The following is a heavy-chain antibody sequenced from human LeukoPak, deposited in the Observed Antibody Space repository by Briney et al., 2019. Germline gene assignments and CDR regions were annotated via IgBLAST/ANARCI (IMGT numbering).Heavy chain of an antibody. J-gene: IGHJ4*02. V-gene: IGHV4-31*03. Sequence: SQTLSLTCTVSGGSISSGGYYWSWIRQHRGKGLEWIGYIYYSGSTYYNPSLKSRITISVDTSKNQFSLKLSSVTAADTAVYYCARVTGHSYFDYWGQGTLVTVSS. CDR3: ARVTGHSYFDY. CDR2: IYYSGST. CDR1: GGSISSGGYY.